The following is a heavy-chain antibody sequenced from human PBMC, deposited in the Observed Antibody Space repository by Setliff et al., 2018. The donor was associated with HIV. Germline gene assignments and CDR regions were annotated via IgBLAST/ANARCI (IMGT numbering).Heavy chain of an antibody. CDR2: INHSGST. J-gene: IGHJ4*02. CDR3: ARAGFGEFLDY. D-gene: IGHD3-10*01. CDR1: GGSFSGYY. V-gene: IGHV4-34*01. Sequence: SETLSLTCAVYGGSFSGYYWSWIRQPPGKGLEWIGEINHSGSTNYNPSLKSRVTISVDTSKNQFSLKLSSVTAADTAVYYCARAGFGEFLDYWGQGTLVTVSS.